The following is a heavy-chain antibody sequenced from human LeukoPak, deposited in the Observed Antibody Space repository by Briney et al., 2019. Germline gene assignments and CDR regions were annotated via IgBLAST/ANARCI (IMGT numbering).Heavy chain of an antibody. CDR2: ISYDVSNK. CDR1: GFTFSSYG. J-gene: IGHJ4*02. D-gene: IGHD6-13*01. CDR3: ASGIAAAGTVSFDY. Sequence: GGSLRLSCAASGFTFSSYGMHWVRQAPGKGLEWVAVISYDVSNKYYADSVKGRFTISRDNSKNTLYLQMNSLRAEDTAVYYCASGIAAAGTVSFDYWGQGTLVTVSS. V-gene: IGHV3-30*03.